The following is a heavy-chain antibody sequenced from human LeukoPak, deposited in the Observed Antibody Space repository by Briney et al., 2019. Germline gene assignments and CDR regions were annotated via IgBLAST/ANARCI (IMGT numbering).Heavy chain of an antibody. V-gene: IGHV3-30*18. CDR1: GFAFSSYG. Sequence: PGRSLRLSCAASGFAFSSYGMHWVRQAPGEGLEWVAVISYDGSNKYYADSVKGRFTISRDNSRNTVYLQMNSLRAEDTAVYYCAKGRRYCSGGSCYYFDYWGQGTLVTVSS. D-gene: IGHD2-15*01. CDR3: AKGRRYCSGGSCYYFDY. CDR2: ISYDGSNK. J-gene: IGHJ4*02.